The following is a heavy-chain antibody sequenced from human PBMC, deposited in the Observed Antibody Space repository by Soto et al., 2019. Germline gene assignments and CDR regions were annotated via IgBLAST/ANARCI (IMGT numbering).Heavy chain of an antibody. CDR2: IDPSDSYT. D-gene: IGHD3-22*01. J-gene: IGHJ4*02. CDR3: ARERYYDSSGSPTADY. V-gene: IGHV5-10-1*01. CDR1: GYSFTTYW. Sequence: GESLKISCKGLGYSFTTYWISWVRQMPGKGLEWMGRIDPSDSYTNYSPSFQGHVTISAEKSISTAYLQWSSLKASDTAMYYCARERYYDSSGSPTADYWGQGTLVTVSS.